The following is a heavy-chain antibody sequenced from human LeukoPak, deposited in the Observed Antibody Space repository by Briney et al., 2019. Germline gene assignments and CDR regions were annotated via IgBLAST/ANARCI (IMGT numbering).Heavy chain of an antibody. CDR1: GFTFSDYY. J-gene: IGHJ5*02. Sequence: GGSLRLSCAASGFTFSDYYMSWIRQAPGKGLEWVSYISSSGSTIYYADSVKGRFTISRDNAKNSLYLLMNSLRAEDTAVYHCASASARPGWFDPWGQGTRVTVSS. CDR3: ASASARPGWFDP. D-gene: IGHD6-6*01. CDR2: ISSSGSTI. V-gene: IGHV3-11*01.